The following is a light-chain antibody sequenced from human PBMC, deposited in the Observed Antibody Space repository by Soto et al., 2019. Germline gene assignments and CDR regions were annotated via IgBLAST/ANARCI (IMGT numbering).Light chain of an antibody. CDR1: QSIGSW. V-gene: IGKV1-5*03. CDR3: QQYNSYAT. Sequence: DIQMTQSPSTLSVFVEDRVTITCRASQSIGSWLAWYQQKPGKAPKLLIYKASSLESGVPSRFSGSGSGTEFTLTISSLQPDDFATYYCQQYNSYATFGQGTKLEIK. CDR2: KAS. J-gene: IGKJ2*01.